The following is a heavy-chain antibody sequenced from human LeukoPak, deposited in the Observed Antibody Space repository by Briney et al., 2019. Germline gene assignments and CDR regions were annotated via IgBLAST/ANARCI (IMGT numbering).Heavy chain of an antibody. CDR2: ISSSSSYI. J-gene: IGHJ4*02. D-gene: IGHD3-3*01. CDR3: ARDYDFWSGYLDY. CDR1: GFTFSSYS. V-gene: IGHV3-21*01. Sequence: PGGSLRLSCAASGFTFSSYSMNWVRQAPGKGLEWVSSISSSSSYIYYADSVKGRFTISRDNAKNSLYLQMNSLRAEDAAVYYCARDYDFWSGYLDYWGQGTLVTVSS.